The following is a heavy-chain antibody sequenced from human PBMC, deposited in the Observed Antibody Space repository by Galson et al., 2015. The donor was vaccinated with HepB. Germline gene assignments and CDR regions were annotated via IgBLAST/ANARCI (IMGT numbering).Heavy chain of an antibody. Sequence: SLRLSCAASGFTFSSYGMHWVRQAPGKGLEWVAVISYDGSNKYYADSVKGRFTISRDNSKSTLNLQINRLRAEDTAVYHCVKDGGSTYCGGDCYSAVFEHWGQGTLVTVSA. V-gene: IGHV3-30*18. D-gene: IGHD2-21*02. CDR2: ISYDGSNK. J-gene: IGHJ4*02. CDR1: GFTFSSYG. CDR3: VKDGGSTYCGGDCYSAVFEH.